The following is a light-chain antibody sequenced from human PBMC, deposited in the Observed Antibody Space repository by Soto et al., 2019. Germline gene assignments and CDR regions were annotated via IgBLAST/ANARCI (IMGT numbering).Light chain of an antibody. Sequence: LVLTQSPGILSLSPGERATLSCRASQSVSSSYLAWYQQKPGQAPRLLIYGASSRATGIPDRFSGSGSGTEFTLTISRLEPEDFAVDYCQQYGSSITFGQGTRLEIK. CDR1: QSVSSSY. CDR2: GAS. V-gene: IGKV3-20*01. J-gene: IGKJ5*01. CDR3: QQYGSSIT.